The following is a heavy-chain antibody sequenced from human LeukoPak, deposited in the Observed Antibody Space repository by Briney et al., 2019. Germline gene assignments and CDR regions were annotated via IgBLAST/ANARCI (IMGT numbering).Heavy chain of an antibody. J-gene: IGHJ4*02. D-gene: IGHD2-2*01. CDR2: VSYDRSHN. V-gene: IGHV3-30*18. CDR1: GFTFSSYG. CDR3: AKDRCIGTNRYYFDY. Sequence: GGSLRLSCAASGFTFSSYGMHWVRQAPGKGLEWVALVSYDRSHNYYADSVKGRFTISRDNSKNTVYLQMNSLRAEDTAVYYCAKDRCIGTNRYYFDYWGQGTLVTVSS.